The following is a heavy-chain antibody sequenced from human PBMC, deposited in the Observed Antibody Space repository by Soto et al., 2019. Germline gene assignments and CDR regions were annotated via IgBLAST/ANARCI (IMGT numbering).Heavy chain of an antibody. CDR1: GYTFTTKG. D-gene: IGHD1-1*01. CDR2: ISAYSGST. V-gene: IGHV1-18*01. Sequence: QVQLVQSGAEVKTPGASVEVSCKASGYTFTTKGFSWVRQAPGQGLEWVGWISAYSGSTSYAQNLQDRVTLTTDTSTDTAYMELRSLRSDDTAVYYCARTYSNNWNAAYFDYWGQGTLVSVSS. CDR3: ARTYSNNWNAAYFDY. J-gene: IGHJ4*02.